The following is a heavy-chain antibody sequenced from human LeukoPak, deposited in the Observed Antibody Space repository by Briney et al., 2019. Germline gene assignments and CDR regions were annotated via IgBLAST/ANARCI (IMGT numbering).Heavy chain of an antibody. CDR2: ISGSGGST. V-gene: IGHV3-23*01. CDR3: AKVKRGFGGLLYRDY. CDR1: GFTFSSYA. D-gene: IGHD3-10*01. J-gene: IGHJ4*02. Sequence: PGGSLRLSCAASGFTFSSYAMSWVRQAPGKGLEWVSAISGSGGSTYYADSVKGRFTISRDNSKNTLYLQMNSLRAEDTAVYYCAKVKRGFGGLLYRDYGGQGTLVTASS.